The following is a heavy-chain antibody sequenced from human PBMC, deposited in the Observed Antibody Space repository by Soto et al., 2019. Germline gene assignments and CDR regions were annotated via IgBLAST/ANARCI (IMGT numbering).Heavy chain of an antibody. J-gene: IGHJ4*02. CDR2: IWGDESKK. V-gene: IGHV3-33*01. Sequence: HPVGSLRLSCAASGSALRSHGMHWVRQAPGKGLEWVAVIWGDESKKYYADSVKGRFTTSKDNSKNTLFLQMNTLRVEDTAVYYCARGAVAAGDFDYWGQGTLVTVSS. D-gene: IGHD2-15*01. CDR1: GSALRSHG. CDR3: ARGAVAAGDFDY.